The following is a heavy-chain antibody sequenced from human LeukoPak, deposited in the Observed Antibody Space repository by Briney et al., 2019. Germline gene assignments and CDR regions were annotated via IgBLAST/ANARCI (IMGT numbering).Heavy chain of an antibody. Sequence: PGRSLRLSCAASGFTFDDYAMHWVRQAPGKGLEWVSGISWNSGSIGYADSVKGRFTISRDNAKNSLYLQMNSLRAEDMALYYCAKGNTYYYDSSGYYFDYWGQGTLVTVSS. CDR1: GFTFDDYA. CDR2: ISWNSGSI. D-gene: IGHD3-22*01. V-gene: IGHV3-9*03. CDR3: AKGNTYYYDSSGYYFDY. J-gene: IGHJ4*02.